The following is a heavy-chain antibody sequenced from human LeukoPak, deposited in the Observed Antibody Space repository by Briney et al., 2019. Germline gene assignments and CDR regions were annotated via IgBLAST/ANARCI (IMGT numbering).Heavy chain of an antibody. J-gene: IGHJ5*02. Sequence: ASVKVSCKASGYTFTGYYMHWVRQAPGQGLEWMGIINPSGGSTSYAQKFQGRVTMTRDTSTSTVYMELSSLRSEDTAVYYCARGSRGITMVRGVIEDWFDPWGQGTLVTVSS. V-gene: IGHV1-46*01. CDR1: GYTFTGYY. D-gene: IGHD3-10*01. CDR3: ARGSRGITMVRGVIEDWFDP. CDR2: INPSGGST.